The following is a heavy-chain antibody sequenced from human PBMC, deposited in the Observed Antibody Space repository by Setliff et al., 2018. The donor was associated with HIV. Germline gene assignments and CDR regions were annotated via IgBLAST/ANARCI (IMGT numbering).Heavy chain of an antibody. Sequence: SETLSLTCTVSGDSISSGSYYWSWIRQPAGKGLEWIGRIYTSGSTNYNPSLKSRVTISVDTSKNQFSLKLSSVTAADTAVYYCARDVTLIVEGGMDVWGQGTTVTVPS. D-gene: IGHD3-22*01. CDR1: GDSISSGSYY. CDR2: IYTSGST. CDR3: ARDVTLIVEGGMDV. V-gene: IGHV4-61*02. J-gene: IGHJ6*02.